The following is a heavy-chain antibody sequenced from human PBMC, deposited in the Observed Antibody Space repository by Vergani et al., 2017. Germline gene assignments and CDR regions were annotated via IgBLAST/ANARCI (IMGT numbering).Heavy chain of an antibody. D-gene: IGHD1-26*01. CDR1: GFTFSDYY. J-gene: IGHJ6*03. V-gene: IGHV3-11*01. Sequence: QVKLVESGGGLVKPGGSLRLSCAASGFTFSDYYMSWIRQAPGKGLEWVSYISSSGSTISYADSVKGRFTISRDNAKSSLYLQMNSRRAEDTAVYYCARGLVVGGTRNYYYYYMDVWGKGTTVTVSS. CDR3: ARGLVVGGTRNYYYYYMDV. CDR2: ISSSGSTI.